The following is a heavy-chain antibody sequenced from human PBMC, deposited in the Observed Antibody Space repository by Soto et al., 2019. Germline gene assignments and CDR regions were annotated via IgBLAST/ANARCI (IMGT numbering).Heavy chain of an antibody. CDR3: ARWTHSRVEGRGGGNYYYGMDV. CDR2: IITIFGTA. Sequence: ASVKISCKASGGTFSSYAISWVRQAPGQGLEWMGGIITIFGTANYAQKFQGRVTITADESTSTAYMELSSLRSEDTAVYYCARWTHSRVEGRGGGNYYYGMDVWGQGTTVTGSS. V-gene: IGHV1-69*13. D-gene: IGHD3-10*01. CDR1: GGTFSSYA. J-gene: IGHJ6*02.